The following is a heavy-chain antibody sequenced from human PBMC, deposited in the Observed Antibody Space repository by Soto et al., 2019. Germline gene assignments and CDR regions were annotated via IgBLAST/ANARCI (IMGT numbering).Heavy chain of an antibody. Sequence: EVQLVESGGGLVQPGGSLRLSCAASGLIFSDYHMDWVRQAPGKGLEWVGRIRRKANSYTTEYAASVKGRFTISRDDSNNSPYLQMNSLKIEDTAVYYCAMLGGWSGGSSGMDVWGQGTTVTVSS. CDR2: IRRKANSYTT. CDR3: AMLGGWSGGSSGMDV. J-gene: IGHJ6*02. D-gene: IGHD6-19*01. CDR1: GLIFSDYH. V-gene: IGHV3-72*01.